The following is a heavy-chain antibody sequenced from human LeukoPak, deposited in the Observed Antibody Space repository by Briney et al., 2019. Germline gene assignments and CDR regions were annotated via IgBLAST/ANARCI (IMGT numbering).Heavy chain of an antibody. J-gene: IGHJ4*02. V-gene: IGHV3-30*18. CDR3: AKEGYTSAYYIDY. CDR1: GFTFSSYG. CDR2: ISYDGSNK. D-gene: IGHD5-18*01. Sequence: GRSLRLSCAASGFTFSSYGMHWVRQAPGKGLEWVAVISYDGSNKYYADSVKGRFTISRDNSKNTLYLQMNSLRAEDTAVYYCAKEGYTSAYYIDYWGQGTLVTVSS.